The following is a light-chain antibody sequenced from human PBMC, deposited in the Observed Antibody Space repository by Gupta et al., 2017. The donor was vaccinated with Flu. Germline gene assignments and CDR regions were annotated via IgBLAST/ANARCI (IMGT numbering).Light chain of an antibody. J-gene: IGKJ2*01. V-gene: IGKV3-11*01. CDR1: QSSSIY. CDR3: QQRSSRPMYT. Sequence: ATPSARASQSSSIYLAWYQKKPGQPPRLLMYDSSHRAAGIPVRFTGSGSGTDFTLTISSLAPEDFAVYYCQQRSSRPMYTFGQGTELVIK. CDR2: DSS.